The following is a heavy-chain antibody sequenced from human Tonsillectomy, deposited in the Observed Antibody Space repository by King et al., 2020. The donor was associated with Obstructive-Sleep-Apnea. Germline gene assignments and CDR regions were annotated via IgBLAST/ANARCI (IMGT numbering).Heavy chain of an antibody. V-gene: IGHV3-7*01. Sequence: VQLVESGGGLVQPGGSLRLSCAASGFNFRAYWMSWVRQTPGKGLEWVANIKEDGSEKFYVESVKGRFTISRDNAKNSVYLQMDSLSADDSAVYYFARSYSNYFDSWGQGTLVTVSS. CDR2: IKEDGSEK. CDR3: ARSYSNYFDS. D-gene: IGHD2-15*01. J-gene: IGHJ4*02. CDR1: GFNFRAYW.